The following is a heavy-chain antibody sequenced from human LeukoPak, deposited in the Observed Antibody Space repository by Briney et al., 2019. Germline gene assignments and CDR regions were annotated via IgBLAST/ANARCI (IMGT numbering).Heavy chain of an antibody. D-gene: IGHD6-13*01. CDR3: ARGLAAAGTPDYYMDV. V-gene: IGHV4-59*01. Sequence: PSETLSLTCTVSGGSISSYYWSWIRQPPGKGLEWIGYIYYSGSTNYNPSLKSRVTISVDTSKNQFSLKLSSVTAADTAVYYCARGLAAAGTPDYYMDVWGKGTTVTVSS. CDR2: IYYSGST. J-gene: IGHJ6*03. CDR1: GGSISSYY.